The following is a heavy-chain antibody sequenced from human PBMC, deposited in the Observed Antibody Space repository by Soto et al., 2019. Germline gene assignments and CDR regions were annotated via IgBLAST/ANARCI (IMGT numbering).Heavy chain of an antibody. D-gene: IGHD3-3*01. V-gene: IGHV3-21*01. Sequence: GGSLRLSCAASGFTFSSYSMNWVRQAPGKGLEWVSSISSSSSYIYYADSVKGRFTISRDNAKNSLYLQMNSLRAEDTAVYYCARGGHDFWREDYYYYGMHVWGQGTTVTVSS. CDR2: ISSSSSYI. CDR3: ARGGHDFWREDYYYYGMHV. CDR1: GFTFSSYS. J-gene: IGHJ6*02.